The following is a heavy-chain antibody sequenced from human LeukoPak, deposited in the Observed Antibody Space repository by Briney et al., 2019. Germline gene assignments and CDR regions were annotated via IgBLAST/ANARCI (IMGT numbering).Heavy chain of an antibody. D-gene: IGHD3-3*01. J-gene: IGHJ6*03. CDR3: ARRQRFLEDYYYLDV. V-gene: IGHV4-39*01. CDR2: IYYSGST. CDR1: GGSISSSGYY. Sequence: PSETLSLTCTVSGGSISSSGYYWGWIRQPPGKGLEWIGSIYYSGSTYYNPSLRSRVTISVDTSKNQFSLKVSSVTAADTAMYYCARRQRFLEDYYYLDVWGKGTTVTVSS.